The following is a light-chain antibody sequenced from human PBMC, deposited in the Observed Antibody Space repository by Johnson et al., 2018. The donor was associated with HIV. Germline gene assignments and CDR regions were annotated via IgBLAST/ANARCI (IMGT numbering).Light chain of an antibody. V-gene: IGLV1-51*01. Sequence: QPVLTQPPSVSAAPGQRVTISCSGSSSNIGNNYISWYQQLPGTAPKLLIYDNNKRPSGIPDRFSGSKSGTSATLGITGLQTGDEADYYCGTWASSLSAEVFGTGTKVTVL. J-gene: IGLJ1*01. CDR3: GTWASSLSAEV. CDR1: SSNIGNNY. CDR2: DNN.